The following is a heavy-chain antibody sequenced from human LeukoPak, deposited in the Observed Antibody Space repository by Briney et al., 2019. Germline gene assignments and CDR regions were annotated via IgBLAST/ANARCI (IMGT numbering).Heavy chain of an antibody. Sequence: GSLRLSCAASGFTFSNYAMSWVRQAPGKGLEWVSAFSGGGGSTYYADSVKGRFTISRDNSKNTLYLQMNSLRAEDTAVYYCAKVGARSAFDIWGQGTMVTVSS. V-gene: IGHV3-23*01. CDR1: GFTFSNYA. J-gene: IGHJ3*02. D-gene: IGHD1-26*01. CDR3: AKVGARSAFDI. CDR2: FSGGGGST.